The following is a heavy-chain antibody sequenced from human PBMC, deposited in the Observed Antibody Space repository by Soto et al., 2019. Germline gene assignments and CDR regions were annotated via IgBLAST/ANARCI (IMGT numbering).Heavy chain of an antibody. Sequence: PGQSLKISCKASGYSFTSYWIGWVRQMPGKGLEWMGIIYPGDSDTRYSPSFQGQVTISADKSISTAYLQWSSLKASDTAMYSCAAYSGSFYYGMDVWGQGTTVTVSS. CDR2: IYPGDSDT. CDR1: GYSFTSYW. CDR3: AAYSGSFYYGMDV. J-gene: IGHJ6*02. D-gene: IGHD1-26*01. V-gene: IGHV5-51*01.